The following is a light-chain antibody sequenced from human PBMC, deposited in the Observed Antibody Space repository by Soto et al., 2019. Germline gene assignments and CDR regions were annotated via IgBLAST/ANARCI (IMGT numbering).Light chain of an antibody. CDR1: SGHSNCA. Sequence: QPVLTQSPSASASLGASIKLTCTLSSGHSNCAIAWHQQQPEKGPRFLMKLNSDGSHTKGDGIPDRFSGSSSGAERYLTISSLQSEDEADYYCQTWVSGIGWVFGGGTKLTVL. CDR3: QTWVSGIGWV. J-gene: IGLJ3*02. V-gene: IGLV4-69*01. CDR2: LNSDGSH.